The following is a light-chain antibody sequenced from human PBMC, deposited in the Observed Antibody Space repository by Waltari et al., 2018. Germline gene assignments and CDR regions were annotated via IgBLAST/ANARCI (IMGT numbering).Light chain of an antibody. CDR1: QSLVHSDGNNY. CDR2: KVS. J-gene: IGKJ1*01. V-gene: IGKV2-30*02. Sequence: DVVMTQSPLSLPVTVGQPASISCRSSQSLVHSDGNNYLSWFHQRPGQSTGRLIFKVSHRDSGVPERFSGSGSGTDFTLKISRVEAEDVGVYYCMQATHWPWTFGQGTKVEIK. CDR3: MQATHWPWT.